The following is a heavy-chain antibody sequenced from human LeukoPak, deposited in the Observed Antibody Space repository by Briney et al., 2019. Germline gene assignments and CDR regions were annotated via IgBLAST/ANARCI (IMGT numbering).Heavy chain of an antibody. CDR2: ISASGSNT. CDR1: GLTFSTYA. D-gene: IGHD1-26*01. Sequence: GGSLRLSCAASGLTFSTYAMTWFSQAPGEGLEWVSSISASGSNTYYADSVRGRFTISRDNSKNTLSLQMNSLRSEDTAVYFCAKGSKTGSYSSYYFDYWGQGTLVTVSS. V-gene: IGHV3-23*01. J-gene: IGHJ4*02. CDR3: AKGSKTGSYSSYYFDY.